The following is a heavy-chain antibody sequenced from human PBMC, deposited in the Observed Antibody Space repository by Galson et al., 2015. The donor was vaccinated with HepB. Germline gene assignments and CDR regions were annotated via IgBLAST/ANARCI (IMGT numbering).Heavy chain of an antibody. CDR3: ARDEGYSGSYYGFAFDI. V-gene: IGHV1-69*13. Sequence: SVKVSCKASGYTFTSYGISWVRQAPGQGLEWMGGIIPIFGTANYAQKFQGRVTITADESTSTAYMELSSLRSEDTAVYYCARDEGYSGSYYGFAFDIWGQGTMVTVSS. J-gene: IGHJ3*02. D-gene: IGHD1-26*01. CDR2: IIPIFGTA. CDR1: GYTFTSYG.